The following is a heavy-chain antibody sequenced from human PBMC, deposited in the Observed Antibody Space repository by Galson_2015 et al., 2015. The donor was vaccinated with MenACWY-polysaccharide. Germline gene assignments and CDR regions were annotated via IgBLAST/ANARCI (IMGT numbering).Heavy chain of an antibody. Sequence: SLRLSCAASGFTFSSYAMRWVRQAPGKGLEWASGISSSGDRTFYADSVKGRFTISRDNSKNTLYLQMNSLRAEDTAVYYCAKAHIEARPGRRMVYFYYMDVWGKGTTVTVSS. J-gene: IGHJ6*03. CDR1: GFTFSSYA. CDR2: ISSSGDRT. D-gene: IGHD6-6*01. CDR3: AKAHIEARPGRRMVYFYYMDV. V-gene: IGHV3-23*01.